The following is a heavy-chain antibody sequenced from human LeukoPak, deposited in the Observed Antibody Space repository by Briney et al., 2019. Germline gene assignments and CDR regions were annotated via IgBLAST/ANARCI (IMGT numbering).Heavy chain of an antibody. Sequence: SVKVSCKASGGTFSSYAISWVRQAPGQGLEWMGGIIPIFGTANYAQKFQGRVTITTDESTSTAYMELSSLRSEDTAVYYCARDRYYYDSSGYYDYWGQGTLVTVSS. V-gene: IGHV1-69*05. CDR2: IIPIFGTA. CDR1: GGTFSSYA. J-gene: IGHJ4*02. D-gene: IGHD3-22*01. CDR3: ARDRYYYDSSGYYDY.